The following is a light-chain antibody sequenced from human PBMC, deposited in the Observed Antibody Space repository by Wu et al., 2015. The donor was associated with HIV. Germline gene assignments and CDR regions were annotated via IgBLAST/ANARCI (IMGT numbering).Light chain of an antibody. Sequence: EIVLTQSPGTLSLSPGERATLSCRASQSVSSSYLAWYQQKPGQAPRLLIYGASSRATGIPDRFSGSGSGTDFTLTISRLEPEDFAVYYCQQYGSSPQTFGPGTKVEYQT. J-gene: IGKJ3*01. CDR1: QSVSSSY. CDR3: QQYGSSPQT. V-gene: IGKV3-20*01. CDR2: GAS.